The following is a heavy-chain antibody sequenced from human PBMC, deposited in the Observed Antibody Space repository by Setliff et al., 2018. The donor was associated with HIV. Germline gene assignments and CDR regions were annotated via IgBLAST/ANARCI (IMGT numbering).Heavy chain of an antibody. CDR1: GGSISSYY. CDR3: ARGIAAAYTYYYMDV. Sequence: PSETLSLTCSVSGGSISSYYWSWIRQPPGKGLEWIGYIYYGGNTNYNPSLKSRVTTAVDRYTNQFSLKLSSVTAADTAVYYCARGIAAAYTYYYMDVWGKGTTVTVSS. J-gene: IGHJ6*03. D-gene: IGHD6-13*01. V-gene: IGHV4-59*01. CDR2: IYYGGNT.